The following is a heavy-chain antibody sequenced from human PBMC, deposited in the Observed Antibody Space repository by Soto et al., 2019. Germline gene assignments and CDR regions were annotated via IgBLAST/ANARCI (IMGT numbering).Heavy chain of an antibody. CDR1: GFTLSSRW. V-gene: IGHV3-7*01. CDR3: ARADV. J-gene: IGHJ4*02. CDR2: THPDGSEK. Sequence: GGSLRLSCVASGFTLSSRWMSWVRQAPGKGLEWVANTHPDGSEKHYADSVRGRFTISRDNAKNSLSLQMNNLRPEDTAVYYCARADVWGPGTLVTVSS.